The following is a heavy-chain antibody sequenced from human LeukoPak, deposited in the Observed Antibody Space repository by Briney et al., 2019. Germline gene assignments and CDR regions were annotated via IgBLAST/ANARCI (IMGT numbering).Heavy chain of an antibody. CDR2: IYPGDSDT. D-gene: IGHD5-24*01. V-gene: IGHV5-51*01. J-gene: IGHJ3*02. CDR3: ARQRWLQSSDAFDI. CDR1: GYSFTSFW. Sequence: GESLKISCKGSGYSFTSFWIGWVRQMPGKGLEWMGIIYPGDSDTRYSPSFQGQFTISADKSISTAYLQWSSLKASDTAMYYCARQRWLQSSDAFDIWGQGTMVTVSS.